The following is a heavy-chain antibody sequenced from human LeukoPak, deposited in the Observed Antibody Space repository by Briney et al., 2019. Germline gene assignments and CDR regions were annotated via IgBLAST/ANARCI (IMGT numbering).Heavy chain of an antibody. CDR1: GFTFSSYA. CDR3: ARDGSYGAGKWFDP. D-gene: IGHD3-10*01. Sequence: GGSLRLSCAASGFTFSSYAMSWVRQAPGKGLEWVSAISGSGGSTYYADSVKGRFTISGDNSKNTLYLQMNSLRVDDTAVYYCARDGSYGAGKWFDPWGQGTLVTVSP. V-gene: IGHV3-23*01. J-gene: IGHJ5*02. CDR2: ISGSGGST.